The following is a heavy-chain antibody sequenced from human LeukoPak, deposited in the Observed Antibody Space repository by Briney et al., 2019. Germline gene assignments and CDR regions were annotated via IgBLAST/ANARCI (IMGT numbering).Heavy chain of an antibody. J-gene: IGHJ5*02. V-gene: IGHV4-61*02. Sequence: SETLSLTCTVSGGSISSGSYYWSWIRQPAGKGLEWIGRIYTSGSTNYNPSLKSRVTISIDTSKNQFSLKLSSVTAADTAVYYCARKHYYDSSTWFDPWGQGTLVTVSS. CDR1: GGSISSGSYY. CDR3: ARKHYYDSSTWFDP. CDR2: IYTSGST. D-gene: IGHD3-22*01.